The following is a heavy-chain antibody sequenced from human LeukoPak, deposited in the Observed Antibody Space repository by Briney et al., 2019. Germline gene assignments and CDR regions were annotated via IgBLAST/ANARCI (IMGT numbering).Heavy chain of an antibody. Sequence: SETLSLTCTVSGGSISSSAYHWGWIRQPPGKGLEWIGSIHIGGSTYYNPSFKSRVTISVDTSKNQFSLKLRSVTAADTAVYYCASLRERSYYARGFDYWGQGTLVTVSS. D-gene: IGHD1-26*01. J-gene: IGHJ4*02. V-gene: IGHV4-39*01. CDR3: ASLRERSYYARGFDY. CDR1: GGSISSSAYH. CDR2: IHIGGST.